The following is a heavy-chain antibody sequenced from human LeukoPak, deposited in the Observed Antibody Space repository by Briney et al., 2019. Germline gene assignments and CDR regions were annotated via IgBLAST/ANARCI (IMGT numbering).Heavy chain of an antibody. Sequence: ASVKVSCKASGYTFTRCAMNWVRQAPGQGLEYMGWIDTNTGNPTYAQGFTRRFVFSLDTSVSTAYLQIFSLKAEDTAVYYCARKSMVQHMGVWGNGTTVTVSS. V-gene: IGHV7-4-1*01. CDR2: IDTNTGNP. CDR3: ARKSMVQHMGV. J-gene: IGHJ6*03. D-gene: IGHD4/OR15-4a*01. CDR1: GYTFTRCA.